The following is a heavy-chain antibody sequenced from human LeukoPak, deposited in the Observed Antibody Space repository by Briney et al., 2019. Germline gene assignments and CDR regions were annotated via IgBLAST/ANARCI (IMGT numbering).Heavy chain of an antibody. Sequence: GASMKVSCKASGYSFTGYYMHWVRQAPGQGPEWMGWINPNNGDTKYAQKFQGRVTLTRDTSINTLYMELRSLTSEDTAIYYCAKWEGPIEVVTGLHAYFFMDVWGTGTTVTVSS. CDR3: AKWEGPIEVVTGLHAYFFMDV. V-gene: IGHV1-2*02. CDR2: INPNNGDT. J-gene: IGHJ6*04. D-gene: IGHD2-2*01. CDR1: GYSFTGYY.